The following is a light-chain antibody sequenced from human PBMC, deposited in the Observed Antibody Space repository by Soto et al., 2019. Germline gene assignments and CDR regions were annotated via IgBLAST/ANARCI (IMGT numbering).Light chain of an antibody. CDR1: QSISSY. CDR3: QQSYSTPLT. Sequence: DIQMTQSPSSLSASVGDRVTITCRASQSISSYLNWYQQKPGKAPKLLIYAASSLQSGVPSRFSGSGSGTDFTRPISSLQPEDFATYYCQQSYSTPLTFGPGTKVDIK. CDR2: AAS. J-gene: IGKJ3*01. V-gene: IGKV1-39*01.